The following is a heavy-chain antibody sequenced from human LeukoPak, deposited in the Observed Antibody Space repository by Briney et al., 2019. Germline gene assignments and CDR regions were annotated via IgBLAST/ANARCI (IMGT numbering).Heavy chain of an antibody. D-gene: IGHD6-6*01. J-gene: IGHJ4*02. CDR3: ARETPLAARDY. Sequence: PGGSLRLSCAASGFSFSSYWMHWVRQAPGKGLVWVSRIKTDGSSLDGSSASYADSVKGRFTISRDNAKNSLYLQMNSLRAEDTAVYYCARETPLAARDYWGQGTLVTVSS. V-gene: IGHV3-74*01. CDR2: IKTDGSSLDGSSA. CDR1: GFSFSSYW.